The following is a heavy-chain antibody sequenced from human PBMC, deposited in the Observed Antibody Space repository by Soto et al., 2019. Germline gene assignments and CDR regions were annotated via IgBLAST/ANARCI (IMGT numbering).Heavy chain of an antibody. CDR3: VREEAGAFDI. J-gene: IGHJ3*02. D-gene: IGHD3-10*01. V-gene: IGHV4-31*02. CDR2: TDYSGST. Sequence: WTWIRQHPGKGLEWIGYTDYSGSTYYNPSLKSRLTISVDTSKNQFSLRLSSVTAADTAVYYCVREEAGAFDIWGQGTMVTVSS.